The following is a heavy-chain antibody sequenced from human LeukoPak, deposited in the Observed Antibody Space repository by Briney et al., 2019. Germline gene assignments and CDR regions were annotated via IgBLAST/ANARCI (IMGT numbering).Heavy chain of an antibody. CDR2: ISYDGSNK. Sequence: GGSLRLSCAASGFTFSSYGMHWVRQAPGKGLEWVAVISYDGSNKYYADSVKGRFTISRDNSKNTLYLQMNSLRAEDTAIYYCAKWGDFDILTGYYVSDFWGQGTLVTVSS. J-gene: IGHJ4*02. CDR1: GFTFSSYG. CDR3: AKWGDFDILTGYYVSDF. V-gene: IGHV3-30*18. D-gene: IGHD3-9*01.